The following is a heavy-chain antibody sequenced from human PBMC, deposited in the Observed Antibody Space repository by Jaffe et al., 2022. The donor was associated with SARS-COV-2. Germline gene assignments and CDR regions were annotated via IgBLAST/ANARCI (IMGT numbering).Heavy chain of an antibody. V-gene: IGHV3-21*01. CDR1: GFTFSSYS. D-gene: IGHD4-17*01. CDR3: ARRAFTVTPWDPAAPDY. J-gene: IGHJ4*02. CDR2: ISSSSSYI. Sequence: EVQLVESGGGLVKPGGSLRLSCAASGFTFSSYSMNWVRQAPGKGLEWVSSISSSSSYIYYADSVKGRFTISRDNAKNSLYLQMNSLRAEDTAVYYCARRAFTVTPWDPAAPDYWGQGTLVTVSS.